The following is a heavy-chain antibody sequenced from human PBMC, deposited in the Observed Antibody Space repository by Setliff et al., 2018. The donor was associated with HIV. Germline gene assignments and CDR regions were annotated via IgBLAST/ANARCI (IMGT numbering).Heavy chain of an antibody. CDR1: GYSLTELS. J-gene: IGHJ5*02. V-gene: IGHV1-24*01. Sequence: ASVKVSCKASGYSLTELSMHWVRQAPGKGLEWMGGFDPDDGETVYAQQFQGRVTMTEDTSTDTAYMELTSLRSEDTAMYYCAPVSSGWFDPWGQGTLVTVSS. CDR2: FDPDDGET. CDR3: APVSSGWFDP. D-gene: IGHD6-25*01.